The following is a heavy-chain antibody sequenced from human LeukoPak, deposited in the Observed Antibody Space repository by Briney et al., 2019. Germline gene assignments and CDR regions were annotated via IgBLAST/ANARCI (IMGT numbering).Heavy chain of an antibody. CDR3: ARDPRDRIFGPLDY. J-gene: IGHJ4*02. D-gene: IGHD3/OR15-3a*01. V-gene: IGHV3-30*04. CDR2: ISYDGNDK. CDR1: GFTFNTLA. Sequence: GGSLRLSCTVSGFTFNTLAMHWVRQSPGKGLEWVALISYDGNDKYYRDSVKGRFTISRDISKNTVYLQMNSLRPEDTAVYYCARDPRDRIFGPLDYWGQGTLVTVSS.